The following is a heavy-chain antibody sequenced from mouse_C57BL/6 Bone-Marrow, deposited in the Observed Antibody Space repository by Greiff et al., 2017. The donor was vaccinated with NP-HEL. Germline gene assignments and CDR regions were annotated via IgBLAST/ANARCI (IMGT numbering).Heavy chain of an antibody. V-gene: IGHV6-3*01. CDR3: TGPNYYGSSYDWYFDV. CDR2: IRLKSDNYAT. Sequence: EVKLLESGGGLVQPGGSMKLSCVASGFTFSNYWMNWVRQSPEKGLEWVAQIRLKSDNYATPYAESVKGRFTISRDDSKSSVYMQMNNLRAEDTGIYSCTGPNYYGSSYDWYFDVWGTGTTVTVSS. D-gene: IGHD1-1*01. J-gene: IGHJ1*03. CDR1: GFTFSNYW.